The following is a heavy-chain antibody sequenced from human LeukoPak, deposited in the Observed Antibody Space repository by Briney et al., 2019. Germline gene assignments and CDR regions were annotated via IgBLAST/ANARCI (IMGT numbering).Heavy chain of an antibody. CDR3: AKDRSSSSWFDGYDF. Sequence: GGSLRLSCTASGFIFSTCAMSWVRQAPGKGLEWVSAISGSGGTTYYADSVKGRFTISRDNSKNTLFLRMNSLRAEDTAVYYCAKDRSSSSWFDGYDFWGQGTMVTVSS. J-gene: IGHJ3*01. CDR1: GFIFSTCA. CDR2: ISGSGGTT. D-gene: IGHD6-13*01. V-gene: IGHV3-23*01.